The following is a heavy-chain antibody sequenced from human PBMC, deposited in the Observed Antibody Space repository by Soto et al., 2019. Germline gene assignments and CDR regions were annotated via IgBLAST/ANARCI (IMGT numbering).Heavy chain of an antibody. D-gene: IGHD6-13*01. CDR3: AAGEASSRNLAPYYLDF. CDR2: IHYSGTT. Sequence: KPSETLSLTCTVSGGSMRNYFWTWIRQPPGKGLEWLGYIHYSGTTSFFPSYNPSLRSRVTISEDTSKNQFSLKLLSVTTADTAVYFCAAGEASSRNLAPYYLDFWGQGTLVTVSS. J-gene: IGHJ4*02. CDR1: GGSMRNYF. V-gene: IGHV4-59*01.